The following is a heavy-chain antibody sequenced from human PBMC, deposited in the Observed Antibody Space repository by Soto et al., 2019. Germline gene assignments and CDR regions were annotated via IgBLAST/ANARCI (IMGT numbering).Heavy chain of an antibody. CDR2: INPNSGVT. CDR3: AIGSF. J-gene: IGHJ4*02. Sequence: ASVKVSCKVSGYRFTDYYMQWVRQAPGQGLEWMGWINPNSGVTSYAQKFQGWVTMTRDTSISTAYMELSSLGAVDTAVYYCAIGSFCGQGSLVTVSS. V-gene: IGHV1-2*04. CDR1: GYRFTDYY.